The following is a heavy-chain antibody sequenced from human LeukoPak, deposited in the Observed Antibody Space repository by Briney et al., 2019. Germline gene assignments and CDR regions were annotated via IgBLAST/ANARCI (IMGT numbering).Heavy chain of an antibody. CDR2: ISDDGSNK. CDR1: GFMFNTYA. D-gene: IGHD2-21*02. J-gene: IGHJ4*02. V-gene: IGHV3-30-3*01. Sequence: GGSLSLSCAASGFMFNTYAMHWVRQAPGKGLEWVAAISDDGSNKYYADSVKGRFTISRDNSKITLYLQMNSLRAEDTAVYYCARDQNAIVVVTAIDYWGQGTLVTVSS. CDR3: ARDQNAIVVVTAIDY.